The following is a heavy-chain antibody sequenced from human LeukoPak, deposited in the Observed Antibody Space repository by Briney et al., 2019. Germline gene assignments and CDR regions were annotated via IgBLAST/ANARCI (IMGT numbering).Heavy chain of an antibody. Sequence: GGSLRLSCAASGFTFSSYSMNWVRQAPGKGLEWVSYISSSSSTIYYADSVKGRFTISRDNAKNSLYLQMNSLRAEDTAVYYCARNQIVGATGFDDWGQGTLVTVSS. J-gene: IGHJ4*02. V-gene: IGHV3-48*01. D-gene: IGHD1-26*01. CDR1: GFTFSSYS. CDR2: ISSSSSTI. CDR3: ARNQIVGATGFDD.